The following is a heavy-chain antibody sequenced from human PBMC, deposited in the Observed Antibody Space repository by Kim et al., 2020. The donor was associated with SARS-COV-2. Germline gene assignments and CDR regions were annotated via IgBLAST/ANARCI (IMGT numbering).Heavy chain of an antibody. Sequence: ADSVKGRFTISRDNSKNTLYLQMNSLRAEDAAVYDCARDVDAYYYYGMDVWGQGTTVTVSS. J-gene: IGHJ6*02. D-gene: IGHD5-12*01. CDR3: ARDVDAYYYYGMDV. V-gene: IGHV3-53*01.